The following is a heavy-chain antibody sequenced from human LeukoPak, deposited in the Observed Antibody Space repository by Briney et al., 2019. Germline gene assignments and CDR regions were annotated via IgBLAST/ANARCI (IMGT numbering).Heavy chain of an antibody. D-gene: IGHD1-26*01. CDR2: ISAYNGNT. J-gene: IGHJ5*02. CDR3: AXXXAXVDNWFDP. V-gene: IGHV1-18*01. Sequence: XTXXXXXIXXVRQAPGQGXEXXGWISAYNGNTNYAQKLQGXVTMTTDTSXXTAYMELRSLRSDDTAGYYCAXXXAXVDNWFDPWGQGTLVTVSS. CDR1: XTXXXXX.